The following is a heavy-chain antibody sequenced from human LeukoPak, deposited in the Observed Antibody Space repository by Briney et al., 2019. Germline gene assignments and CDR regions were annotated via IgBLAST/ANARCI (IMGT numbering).Heavy chain of an antibody. Sequence: SETLSLTCAVYGGSFSGYYWSWIRQPPGKGLEWIGEINHSGSTNYNPSLKSRVTMSVDTSKNQFSLKLSSVTAADTAVYYCARALDSSGYPLDYWGQGTLVTVSS. CDR1: GGSFSGYY. CDR3: ARALDSSGYPLDY. D-gene: IGHD3-22*01. CDR2: INHSGST. V-gene: IGHV4-34*01. J-gene: IGHJ4*02.